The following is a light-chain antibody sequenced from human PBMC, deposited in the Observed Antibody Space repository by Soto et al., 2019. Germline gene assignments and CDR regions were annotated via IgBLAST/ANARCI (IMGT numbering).Light chain of an antibody. Sequence: EIVLTQSPATLSLSPGERATLSCRASQSVSSYLAWYQQKPGQAPRLLISDASNRATGIPARFSGSGSGTDFTLTISSLETEDFAVYYCQQRSNWQYTFGQGTKLEI. CDR1: QSVSSY. J-gene: IGKJ2*01. V-gene: IGKV3-11*01. CDR3: QQRSNWQYT. CDR2: DAS.